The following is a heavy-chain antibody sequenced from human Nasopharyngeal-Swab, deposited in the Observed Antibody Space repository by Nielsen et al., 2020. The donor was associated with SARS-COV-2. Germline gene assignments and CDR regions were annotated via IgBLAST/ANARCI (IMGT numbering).Heavy chain of an antibody. J-gene: IGHJ3*01. Sequence: SETLSLTCAVYGASFSVYDWSWIRQSPGKGLEWIGEINHSGSTKHNPSLKSRVTLSLDTSKNQFSLNLRSVTAADTAVYYCARGEDRYDSSGFLMWGQGTMVTVSS. V-gene: IGHV4-34*01. CDR2: INHSGST. CDR3: ARGEDRYDSSGFLM. D-gene: IGHD3-22*01. CDR1: GASFSVYD.